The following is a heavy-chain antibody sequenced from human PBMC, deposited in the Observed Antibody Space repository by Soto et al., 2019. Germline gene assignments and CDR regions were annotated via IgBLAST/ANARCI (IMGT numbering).Heavy chain of an antibody. J-gene: IGHJ6*02. D-gene: IGHD1-26*01. CDR2: IYHSGST. Sequence: HPPGKGLEWIGEIYHSGSTNYTPSLKSLVTISVDKSKNQFSLKLSSVTAADTAVYYCASRALAGATTYYYYGMDVWGQGTTVTVSS. V-gene: IGHV4-4*02. CDR3: ASRALAGATTYYYYGMDV.